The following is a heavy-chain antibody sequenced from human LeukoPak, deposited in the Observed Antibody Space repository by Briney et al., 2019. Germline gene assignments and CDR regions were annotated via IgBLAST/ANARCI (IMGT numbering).Heavy chain of an antibody. J-gene: IGHJ4*02. V-gene: IGHV3-23*01. Sequence: GGSLRLSCAASGFTFSSYAMNWVRQAPGKGLEWISSISGSGDNTYYADSVKGRFTISRDNSKNTLYLQMNSLRAEDTAVYYCAKFHIAAAGYWGQGTLVTVSS. CDR2: ISGSGDNT. D-gene: IGHD6-13*01. CDR1: GFTFSSYA. CDR3: AKFHIAAAGY.